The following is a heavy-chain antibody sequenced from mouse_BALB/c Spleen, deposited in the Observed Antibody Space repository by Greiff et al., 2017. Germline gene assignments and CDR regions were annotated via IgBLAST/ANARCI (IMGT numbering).Heavy chain of an antibody. CDR1: GYTFSSYW. D-gene: IGHD4-1*01. J-gene: IGHJ4*01. CDR2: ILPGSGST. V-gene: IGHV1-9*01. Sequence: VQLQQSGAELMKPGASVKISCKATGYTFSSYWIEWVKQRPGHGLEWIGEILPGSGSTNYNEKFKGKATFTADTSSNTAYMQLSSLTSEDSAVYYCARNWDLYYYAMDYWGQGTSVTVSS. CDR3: ARNWDLYYYAMDY.